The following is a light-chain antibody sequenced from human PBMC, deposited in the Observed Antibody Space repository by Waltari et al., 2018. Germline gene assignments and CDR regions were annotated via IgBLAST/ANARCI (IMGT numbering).Light chain of an antibody. J-gene: IGLJ2*01. Sequence: SYELIQPASVSVSPGQTASITCSGDKLGDKYACWFQQTPGQSPILVIYQDNKRPSGSPERFSGSNSGDTSTLTISGTQPMDEADYYCQTWDSGTVLFGGGTELTVL. CDR1: KLGDKY. V-gene: IGLV3-1*01. CDR3: QTWDSGTVL. CDR2: QDN.